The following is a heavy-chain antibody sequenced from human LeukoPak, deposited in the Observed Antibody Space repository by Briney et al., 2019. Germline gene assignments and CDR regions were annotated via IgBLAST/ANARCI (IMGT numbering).Heavy chain of an antibody. CDR3: AREGGDYVFDY. CDR1: GFTVGSNY. D-gene: IGHD2-21*02. CDR2: IYSGGST. Sequence: GGSLRLSCAASGFTVGSNYMSWVRQAPGKGLEWVSDIYSGGSTYYADSVKGRFTISRDNSKNTLYLQMNSLRAEDTAVYYCAREGGDYVFDYWGQGTLVTVSS. V-gene: IGHV3-53*01. J-gene: IGHJ4*02.